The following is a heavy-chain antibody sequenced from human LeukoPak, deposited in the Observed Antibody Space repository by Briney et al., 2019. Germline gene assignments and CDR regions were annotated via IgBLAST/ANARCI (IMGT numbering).Heavy chain of an antibody. J-gene: IGHJ6*02. CDR2: IYTSGST. D-gene: IGHD2-21*02. CDR3: ARGCGGGCYYYYGMDV. V-gene: IGHV4-61*02. Sequence: SETLSLTCTVSGGSISSGSYYWSWIRQPAGKGLEWIGRIYTSGSTNYNPSLKSRVTISVDTSKNQFSLKLSSVTAADTAVYYCARGCGGGCYYYYGMDVWGQGTTVTVSS. CDR1: GGSISSGSYY.